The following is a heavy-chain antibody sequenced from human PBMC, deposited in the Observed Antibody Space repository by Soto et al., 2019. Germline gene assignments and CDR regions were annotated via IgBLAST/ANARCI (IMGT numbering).Heavy chain of an antibody. Sequence: QMQLAESGVGVVQPGRSLRLSCAASGFTFSSYAMHWVRPAPGKGLEWVPVISYDGSNKYYADSVKGRVTISRDNSENTLDPEMNSLRAGYKAVYYCAIVQDWSSTSCYPVNSFDIWGQGTMVTVSS. CDR3: AIVQDWSSTSCYPVNSFDI. D-gene: IGHD2-2*01. CDR2: ISYDGSNK. V-gene: IGHV3-30-3*02. CDR1: GFTFSSYA. J-gene: IGHJ3*02.